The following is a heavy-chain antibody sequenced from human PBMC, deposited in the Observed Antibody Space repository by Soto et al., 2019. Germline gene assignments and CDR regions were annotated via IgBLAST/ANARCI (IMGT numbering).Heavy chain of an antibody. CDR3: VRHPRVMVPRQHDYYLDP. V-gene: IGHV4-38-2*01. J-gene: IGHJ5*02. CDR1: GYSIGSGYY. Sequence: PSETLSLTCAVSGYSIGSGYYWAWIRQSPGKGLEWIGSIYHAGSVYYNPSLNGRVALSMDTSKNHFSLKLTSVTAADTAVYFCVRHPRVMVPRQHDYYLDPWGPGHLVTVSS. D-gene: IGHD1-26*01. CDR2: IYHAGSV.